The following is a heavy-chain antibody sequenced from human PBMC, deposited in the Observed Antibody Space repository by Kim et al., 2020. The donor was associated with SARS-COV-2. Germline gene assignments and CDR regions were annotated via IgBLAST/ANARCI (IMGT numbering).Heavy chain of an antibody. CDR2: INHSGST. Sequence: SETLSLTCAVYGGSFSGYYWSWIRQPPGKGLEWIGEINHSGSTNYNPSLKSRVTISVDTSKNQFSLKLSSVTAADTAVYYCARVLGYCSGGSCKGLDYWG. J-gene: IGHJ4*01. CDR1: GGSFSGYY. V-gene: IGHV4-34*01. D-gene: IGHD2-15*01. CDR3: ARVLGYCSGGSCKGLDY.